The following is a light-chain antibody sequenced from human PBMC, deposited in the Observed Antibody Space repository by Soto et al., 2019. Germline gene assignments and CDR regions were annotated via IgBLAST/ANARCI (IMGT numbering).Light chain of an antibody. CDR3: CSYVGATTYV. CDR1: SSTVGGFNV. V-gene: IGLV2-23*01. J-gene: IGLJ1*01. CDR2: EGI. Sequence: QPALTQPASVSGSPGQSITISCTGTSSTVGGFNVVSWYQQHPGKAPKVIIYEGIKWPSGISNRFSGSNSGSTASLTISGLQAEDEADYYCCSYVGATTYVFGTGTKVTVL.